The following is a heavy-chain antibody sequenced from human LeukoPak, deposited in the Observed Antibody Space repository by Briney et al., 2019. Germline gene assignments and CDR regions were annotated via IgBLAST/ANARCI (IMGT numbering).Heavy chain of an antibody. CDR1: GFTFSSYW. V-gene: IGHV3-7*04. CDR3: ARVVVPAARLDY. D-gene: IGHD2-2*01. Sequence: GGSLRLSCAAPGFTFSSYWMSWVRQAPGKGLEWVANIKQDGSEKYYVDSVKGRFTISRDNAKNSLYLQMNSLRAEDTAVYYCARVVVPAARLDYWGQGTLVTVSS. J-gene: IGHJ4*02. CDR2: IKQDGSEK.